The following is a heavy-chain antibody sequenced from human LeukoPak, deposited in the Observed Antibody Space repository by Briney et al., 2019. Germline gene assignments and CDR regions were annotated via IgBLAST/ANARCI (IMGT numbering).Heavy chain of an antibody. CDR1: GGSLSSYY. Sequence: PSETLSLTCTVSGGSLSSYYWSWIRQPPGKGLEWIGYIYYSGSTNYNPSLKSRVTISVDTSKNQFSLKLSSVTAADTAVYYCARGSYDYVWGSYRSWWFDPWGQGTLVTVSS. CDR3: ARGSYDYVWGSYRSWWFDP. CDR2: IYYSGST. J-gene: IGHJ5*02. D-gene: IGHD3-16*02. V-gene: IGHV4-59*01.